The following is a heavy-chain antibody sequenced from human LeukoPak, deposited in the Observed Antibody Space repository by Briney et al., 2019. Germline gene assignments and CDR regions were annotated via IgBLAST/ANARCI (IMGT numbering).Heavy chain of an antibody. Sequence: SETLSLTCTVSGGSTSSRSYFWGWFRHPPGKGLEWIGSIYYSGNTYYNPSLKSRVTISVDTSKNQFSLKLTSVTAADTAVYYCARGPYNSGWYNSMYYLDYWGQGTLVTVSS. D-gene: IGHD6-19*01. J-gene: IGHJ4*02. CDR1: GGSTSSRSYF. V-gene: IGHV4-39*01. CDR2: IYYSGNT. CDR3: ARGPYNSGWYNSMYYLDY.